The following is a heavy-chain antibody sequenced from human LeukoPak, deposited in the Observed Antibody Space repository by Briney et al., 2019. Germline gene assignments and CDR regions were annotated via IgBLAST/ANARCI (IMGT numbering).Heavy chain of an antibody. CDR3: ARDTGYYFGSGNYLYYVDY. CDR1: GGSISSYY. J-gene: IGHJ4*02. Sequence: SETLSLTCTVFGGSISSYYWSWIRQPAGKGLEWIGRMYTSGSTNYNPSLKSRVTMSVDTSKNQFSLKLSSVTAADTAVYYCARDTGYYFGSGNYLYYVDYWGQGTLVTVSS. CDR2: MYTSGST. D-gene: IGHD3-10*01. V-gene: IGHV4-4*07.